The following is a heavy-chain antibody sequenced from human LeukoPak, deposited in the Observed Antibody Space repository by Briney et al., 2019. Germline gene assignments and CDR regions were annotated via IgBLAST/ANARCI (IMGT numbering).Heavy chain of an antibody. CDR3: ARDLTYGDYVSFDY. CDR2: IKQDGSEK. Sequence: GGSLRLSCAASGFTFSSYWMSWVRQAPGKGLEWVANIKQDGSEKYYVDSVKGRFTISRDNAKNSLYLQMNSLRAEDTAVYYCARDLTYGDYVSFDYWGQGTLVTASS. V-gene: IGHV3-7*01. J-gene: IGHJ4*02. CDR1: GFTFSSYW. D-gene: IGHD4-17*01.